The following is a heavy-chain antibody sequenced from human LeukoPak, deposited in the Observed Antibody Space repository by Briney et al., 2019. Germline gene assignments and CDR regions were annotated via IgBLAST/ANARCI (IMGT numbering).Heavy chain of an antibody. D-gene: IGHD3-9*01. V-gene: IGHV4-59*08. CDR2: IHYSGGT. CDR1: GGSISNYY. Sequence: SETLSLTCTVSGGSISNYYWSWIRQSPGKGLEWIGYIHYSGGTKYNPSLKGRVIISVDMSMNQFSLKLSSVTAADTAMYYCAKHSVLTGSGYAFDIWGQGTAVTVSS. CDR3: AKHSVLTGSGYAFDI. J-gene: IGHJ3*02.